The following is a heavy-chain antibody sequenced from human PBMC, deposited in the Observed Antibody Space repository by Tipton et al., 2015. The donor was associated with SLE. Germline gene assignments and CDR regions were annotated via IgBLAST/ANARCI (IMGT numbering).Heavy chain of an antibody. D-gene: IGHD3-22*01. J-gene: IGHJ3*01. CDR2: IRYDGTNQ. CDR3: AKKGGGSDFDRSGYLDY. CDR1: GFSFSYFG. Sequence: GSLRLSCAASGFSFSYFGMHWVRQAPGKGLEWVTFIRYDGTNQYYADSVKGRFTISRDDSKNTVYLQMNSLRTEDTAVYYCAKKGGGSDFDRSGYLDYWGQGTMVTVSS. V-gene: IGHV3-30*02.